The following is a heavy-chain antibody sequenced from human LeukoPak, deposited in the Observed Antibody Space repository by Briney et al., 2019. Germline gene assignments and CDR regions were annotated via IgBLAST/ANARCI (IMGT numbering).Heavy chain of an antibody. CDR2: IYYSGST. J-gene: IGHJ6*02. D-gene: IGHD6-13*01. CDR1: GGSISSYY. CDR3: ARDGTYSSSWYPDYYYYYDMDV. Sequence: SETLSLTCTVSGGSISSYYWSWIRQPPGKGLEWTGYIYYSGSTNYNPSPKSRVTISVDTSKNQFSLKLSSVTAADTAVYYCARDGTYSSSWYPDYYYYYDMDVWGQGTTVTVSS. V-gene: IGHV4-59*01.